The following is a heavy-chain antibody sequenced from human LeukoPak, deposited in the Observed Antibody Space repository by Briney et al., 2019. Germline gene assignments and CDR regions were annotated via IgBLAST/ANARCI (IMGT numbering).Heavy chain of an antibody. CDR3: ARVISGGDYNDY. CDR2: ISSSGSTI. V-gene: IGHV3-11*01. Sequence: PGGSLRLSCAASGFTFSDYYMSWMRQAPGKGLEWVSYISSSGSTIYYADSVKGRFTISRNNAKNSLYLQMNSLRAEDTAVYYCARVISGGDYNDYWGQGTLVSVSS. D-gene: IGHD2-15*01. J-gene: IGHJ4*02. CDR1: GFTFSDYY.